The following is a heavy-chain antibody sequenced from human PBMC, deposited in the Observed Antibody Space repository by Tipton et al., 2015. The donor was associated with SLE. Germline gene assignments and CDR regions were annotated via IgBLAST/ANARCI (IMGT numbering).Heavy chain of an antibody. D-gene: IGHD6-19*01. J-gene: IGHJ3*01. CDR1: GYTFTSYY. V-gene: IGHV1-46*01. Sequence: GAEVKKPGASVKVSCKAFGYTFTSYYLHWVRQAPGQGPEWMGVIGPSDGRTNYAQKFQGRVTMTRDTSTSTVHMELSSLTSEDMAVYYCARGVTVATNAFDAWGQGTMVTVSS. CDR2: IGPSDGRT. CDR3: ARGVTVATNAFDA.